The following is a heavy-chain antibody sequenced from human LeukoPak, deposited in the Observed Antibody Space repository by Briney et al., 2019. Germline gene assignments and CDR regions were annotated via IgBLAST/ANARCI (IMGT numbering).Heavy chain of an antibody. CDR1: GFTFDDYA. CDR2: ISWNSGSI. D-gene: IGHD6-19*01. CDR3: AKDEIAVAGTSFDY. V-gene: IGHV3-9*01. J-gene: IGHJ4*02. Sequence: GGSLRLSCAASGFTFDDYAMHWVRQAPGKGLEWVSGISWNSGSIGYADSVKGRFTISRDNAKNSLYLQMNSLRAEDTAVYYCAKDEIAVAGTSFDYWGQGTLVTVSS.